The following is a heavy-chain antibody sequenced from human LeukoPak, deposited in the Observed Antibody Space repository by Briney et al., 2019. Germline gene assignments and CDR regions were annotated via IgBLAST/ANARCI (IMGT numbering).Heavy chain of an antibody. CDR2: ISGGSR. D-gene: IGHD2-15*01. V-gene: IGHV3-38-3*01. J-gene: IGHJ5*02. CDR1: GFTVSSNE. CDR3: KKAAISIVVVVAARLGFDP. Sequence: GVSVRLSYAASGFTVSSNEMNWVRQAPGKGLEWVSSISGGSRYYVDSSKGRFTISRNNSKNTLYLQMNSLRAEDTAVYYCKKAAISIVVVVAARLGFDPWGQGTLVSVS.